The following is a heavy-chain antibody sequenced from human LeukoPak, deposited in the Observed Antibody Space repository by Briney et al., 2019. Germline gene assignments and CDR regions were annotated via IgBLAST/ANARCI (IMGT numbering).Heavy chain of an antibody. CDR1: GFTFSSYG. CDR3: ARGRSRRYYFDY. V-gene: IGHV3-30*03. J-gene: IGHJ4*02. Sequence: GGSLRLSCAASGFTFSSYGMHWVRQAPGKGLEWVAVISYDGSNKYYADSVKGRFTISRDNSKNTLYLQMNSLRAEDTAVYYCARGRSRRYYFDYWGQGTLVTVSS. CDR2: ISYDGSNK.